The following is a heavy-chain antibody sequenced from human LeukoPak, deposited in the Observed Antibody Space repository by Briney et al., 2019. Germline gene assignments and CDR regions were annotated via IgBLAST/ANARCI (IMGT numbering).Heavy chain of an antibody. Sequence: GSLRLSCAASGFTFSSYAMHWVRQAPGKGLEWIGSIYYSGSTYYNPSLKSRVTISVDTSKNQFSLKLSSVTAADTAVYCCARADCSSTSCYLGFDYWGQGTLVTVSS. CDR2: IYYSGST. CDR3: ARADCSSTSCYLGFDY. D-gene: IGHD2-2*01. J-gene: IGHJ4*02. CDR1: GFTFSSYA. V-gene: IGHV4-39*07.